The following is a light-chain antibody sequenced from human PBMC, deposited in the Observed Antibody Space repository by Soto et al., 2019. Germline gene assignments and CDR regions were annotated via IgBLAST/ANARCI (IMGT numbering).Light chain of an antibody. Sequence: QSALTQPPSASGSPGQSVTISCTGTSSDIGAYIYVSWYQQHPGKAPKLMISEVSRRPSGVPDRFSGSKSGNTASLTISGLQAEDEADYYCCSYAGSYTFVVFGGGTQLTVL. V-gene: IGLV2-8*01. CDR3: CSYAGSYTFVV. CDR1: SSDIGAYIY. J-gene: IGLJ2*01. CDR2: EVS.